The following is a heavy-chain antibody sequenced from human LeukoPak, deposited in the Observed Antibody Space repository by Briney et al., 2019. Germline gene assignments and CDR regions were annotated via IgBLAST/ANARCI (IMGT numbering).Heavy chain of an antibody. Sequence: GGSLRLSCAASGFTVSSNYMSWVRQAPGKGLEWVSAISGSGGSTYYADSVKGLFTISRDNSKNTMYLQMNSLRAEDTAVYYCAKVSRATTEEFFDYWGQGTLVTVSS. CDR2: ISGSGGST. CDR1: GFTVSSNY. D-gene: IGHD4-17*01. CDR3: AKVSRATTEEFFDY. J-gene: IGHJ4*02. V-gene: IGHV3-23*01.